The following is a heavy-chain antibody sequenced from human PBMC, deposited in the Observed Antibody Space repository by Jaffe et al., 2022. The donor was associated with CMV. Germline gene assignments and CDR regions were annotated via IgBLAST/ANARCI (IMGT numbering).Heavy chain of an antibody. V-gene: IGHV4-59*01. CDR2: IYYSGST. Sequence: QVQLQESGPGLVKPSETLSLTCTVSGGSISSYYWSWIRQPPGKGLEWIGYIYYSGSTNYNPSLKSRVTISVDTSKNQFSLKLSSVTAADTAVYYCARVATNSRAPTRNWYFDLWGRGTLVTVSS. J-gene: IGHJ2*01. D-gene: IGHD5-12*01. CDR1: GGSISSYY. CDR3: ARVATNSRAPTRNWYFDL.